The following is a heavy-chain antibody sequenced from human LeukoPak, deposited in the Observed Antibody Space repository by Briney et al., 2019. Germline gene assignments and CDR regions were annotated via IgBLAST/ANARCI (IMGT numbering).Heavy chain of an antibody. CDR2: IYTSGST. CDR3: ARVVGVLWLDYMDV. V-gene: IGHV4-4*07. Sequence: SETLSLTCTVSGYSISSYYWSWIRQPAGKGLEWIGRIYTSGSTNYNPSLKSRVTMSVDTSKNQFSLKLSSVTAADTAVYYCARVVGVLWLDYMDVWGKGTTVTISS. CDR1: GYSISSYY. D-gene: IGHD3-10*01. J-gene: IGHJ6*03.